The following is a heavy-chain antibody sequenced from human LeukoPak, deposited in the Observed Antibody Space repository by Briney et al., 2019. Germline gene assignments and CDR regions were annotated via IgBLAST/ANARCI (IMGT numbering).Heavy chain of an antibody. V-gene: IGHV4-4*07. D-gene: IGHD3-22*01. J-gene: IGHJ4*02. CDR1: GGSISSSY. Sequence: SETLSLTCTVSGGSISSSYWSWLRQPAGKGVEWIGRIYGSGSTDYNPSLRSRITMSGDASRNKFSLKVTSVTAADTAVYFCARGYYDSGGYYTEFANWGQGTLVTVSS. CDR2: IYGSGST. CDR3: ARGYYDSGGYYTEFAN.